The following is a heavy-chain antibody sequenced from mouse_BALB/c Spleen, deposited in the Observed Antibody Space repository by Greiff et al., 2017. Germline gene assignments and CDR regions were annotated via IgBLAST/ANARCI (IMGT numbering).Heavy chain of an antibody. CDR2: IWAGGST. Sequence: VQLVESGPGLVAPSQSLSITCTVSGFSLTSYGVHWVRQPPGKGLEWLGAIWAGGSTNYNSALMSRLSISKDNSKSQVFLKMNSLQTDDTAMYYCATYYGDHAMDYWGQGTSVTVSS. J-gene: IGHJ4*01. V-gene: IGHV2-9*02. CDR1: GFSLTSYG. D-gene: IGHD2-10*01. CDR3: ATYYGDHAMDY.